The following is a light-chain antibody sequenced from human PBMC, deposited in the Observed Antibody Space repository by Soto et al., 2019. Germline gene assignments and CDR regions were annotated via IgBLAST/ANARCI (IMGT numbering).Light chain of an antibody. CDR2: GVS. V-gene: IGKV3-20*01. CDR3: QQYGSSPRT. J-gene: IGKJ1*01. CDR1: QSVSSSY. Sequence: EIVLTQSPGTLSLSPGERATLSCRASQSVSSSYLVWYQQKPGQAPRLLIYGVSNRATGIPDRFSASGSETDFTLTISRLEPEDFAVYYCQQYGSSPRTFGQGTKVDIK.